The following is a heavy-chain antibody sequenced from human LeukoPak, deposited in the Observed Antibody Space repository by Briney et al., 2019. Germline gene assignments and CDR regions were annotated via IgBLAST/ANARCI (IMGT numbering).Heavy chain of an antibody. Sequence: GASVKVSCKASGGTFSNYAISWVRQAPGQGLEWMGRIIPTLGLANYPQKFQGRLTITAGRSTSTAYMKLSSLTSEDTAVYYCARDRRGSRPSYYFDYWGQGTLVTVSS. V-gene: IGHV1-69*04. CDR1: GGTFSNYA. CDR2: IIPTLGLA. CDR3: ARDRRGSRPSYYFDY. D-gene: IGHD3-16*01. J-gene: IGHJ4*02.